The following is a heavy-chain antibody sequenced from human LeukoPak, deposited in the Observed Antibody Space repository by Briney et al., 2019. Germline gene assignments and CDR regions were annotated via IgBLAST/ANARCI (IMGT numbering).Heavy chain of an antibody. CDR3: ARERAEYYGSGSLAIDP. Sequence: ASVKVSCKASGGTFSSYAISWVRQAPGQGLEWMGGIIPIFGTASYAQKFQGRVTITADESTSTAYMELSSLRSEDTAVYYCARERAEYYGSGSLAIDPRGQGTLVTVSS. D-gene: IGHD3-10*01. J-gene: IGHJ5*02. CDR1: GGTFSSYA. CDR2: IIPIFGTA. V-gene: IGHV1-69*01.